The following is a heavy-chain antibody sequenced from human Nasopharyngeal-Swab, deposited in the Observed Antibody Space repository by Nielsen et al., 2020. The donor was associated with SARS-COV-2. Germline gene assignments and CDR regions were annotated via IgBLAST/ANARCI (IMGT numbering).Heavy chain of an antibody. Sequence: SEPLSLTSAISGDSVSSSSDAWNWIRQSPSRGLEWLGRTYYRSKWYNDYAVSVKSRITINPDTSKNQFSLHLNSVTPEDTAVYYCARARGAYGDYYYYYYTDVWGKGTTVTVSS. CDR1: GDSVSSSSDA. D-gene: IGHD4-17*01. CDR3: ARARGAYGDYYYYYYTDV. CDR2: TYYRSKWYN. J-gene: IGHJ6*03. V-gene: IGHV6-1*01.